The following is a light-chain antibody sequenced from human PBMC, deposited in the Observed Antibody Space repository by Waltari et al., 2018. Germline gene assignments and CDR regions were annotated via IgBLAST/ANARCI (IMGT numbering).Light chain of an antibody. CDR1: QSNSTY. V-gene: IGKV1-39*01. CDR3: QKSYNSPYT. CDR2: ASS. J-gene: IGKJ2*01. Sequence: DIQMTQSPSSLSASVGDRVTITFRASQSNSTYLNWYQQRPGKAPKHLIYASSSLQSGVPERFSGNGSETDFTLTISSLQPEDFATYYCQKSYNSPYTFGQGTKLEIK.